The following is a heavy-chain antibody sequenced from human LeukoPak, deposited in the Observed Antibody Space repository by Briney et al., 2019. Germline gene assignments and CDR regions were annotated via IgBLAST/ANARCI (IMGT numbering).Heavy chain of an antibody. D-gene: IGHD6-6*01. V-gene: IGHV3-7*01. J-gene: IGHJ4*02. Sequence: GGSLRLSCAASGFTFSSYWMSWVRQAPGKGLVWVANIKQDGSEKYYVDSVKGRFTISRDNAKNSLYLQMNSLRAEDTAVYYCARTRSSGGLYYFDYWGQGTLVTVSS. CDR2: IKQDGSEK. CDR1: GFTFSSYW. CDR3: ARTRSSGGLYYFDY.